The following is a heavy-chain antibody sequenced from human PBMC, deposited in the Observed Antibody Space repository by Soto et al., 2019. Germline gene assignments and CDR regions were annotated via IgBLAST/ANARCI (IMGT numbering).Heavy chain of an antibody. CDR2: IWYDGSNK. CDR3: AREGVDIVATETFDY. Sequence: GGSLRLSCAASGFTFSSYGMHWVRQAPGKGLEWVAVIWYDGSNKYYADSVKGRFTISRDNSKNTLYLQMNSLRAEDTAVYYCAREGVDIVATETFDYWGQGTLVTVSS. CDR1: GFTFSSYG. J-gene: IGHJ4*02. V-gene: IGHV3-33*01. D-gene: IGHD5-12*01.